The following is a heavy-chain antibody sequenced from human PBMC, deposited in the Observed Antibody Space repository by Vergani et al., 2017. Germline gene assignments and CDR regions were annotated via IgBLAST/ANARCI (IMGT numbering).Heavy chain of an antibody. Sequence: QVQLVQSGAEVKKPGASVKVSCKASGYTFTSYDINWVRQAPGQGLEWMGWINPNSGGTNYAQKFQGRVTMTGDTSISTAYMELSRLRSDDTAVYYCARGRDSSGYYYRDFDYWGQGTLVTVSS. CDR2: INPNSGGT. D-gene: IGHD3-22*01. J-gene: IGHJ4*02. CDR1: GYTFTSYD. CDR3: ARGRDSSGYYYRDFDY. V-gene: IGHV1-2*02.